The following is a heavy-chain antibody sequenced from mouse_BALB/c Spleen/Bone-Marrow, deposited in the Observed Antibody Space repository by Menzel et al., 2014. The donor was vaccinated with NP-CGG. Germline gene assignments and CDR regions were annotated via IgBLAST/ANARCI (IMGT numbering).Heavy chain of an antibody. V-gene: IGHV1-66*01. CDR2: IFPGSGNT. CDR1: GYSFTSYY. CDR3: ARRYGSSRYYFDY. J-gene: IGHJ2*01. D-gene: IGHD1-1*01. Sequence: VQLQQSGPELVKPGASVKISCKASGYSFTSYYIHWVKQRPGQGLEWIGWIFPGSGNTKYNEKFKGKATLTADTSSSPAYMQLSSLTSEDSAVYCCARRYGSSRYYFDYWGQGTTLTVS.